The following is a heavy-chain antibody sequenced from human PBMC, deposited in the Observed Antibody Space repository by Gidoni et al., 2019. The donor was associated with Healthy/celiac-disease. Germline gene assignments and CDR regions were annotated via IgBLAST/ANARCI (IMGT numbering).Heavy chain of an antibody. D-gene: IGHD6-19*01. J-gene: IGHJ4*02. CDR1: GFTFSSYW. CDR2: IKQDGSEK. Sequence: EVQLVESGGRVVHTGGSQRIACAASGFTFSSYWMSWVRQAQGKGLAWVANIKQDGSEKYYVDSVKGRFTISRDNAKNSLYLQMNSLRAEDTAVYYCARAVAGTILLDYWGQGTLVTVSS. V-gene: IGHV3-7*01. CDR3: ARAVAGTILLDY.